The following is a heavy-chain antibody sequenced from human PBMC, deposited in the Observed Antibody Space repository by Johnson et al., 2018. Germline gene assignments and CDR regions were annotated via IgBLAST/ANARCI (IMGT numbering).Heavy chain of an antibody. CDR2: IIHSGST. CDR1: GGSFSGYY. D-gene: IGHD4-17*01. CDR3: AREKDGDYVPDPYDNHYGMDV. J-gene: IGHJ6*02. Sequence: QVQLQQWGAGLLKPSETLSLTCAVYGGSFSGYYWSWIRQPPGKGLEWIGEIIHSGSTNYNPSLKSRVTISVDTSKNQFSLKRSSVTAADTAGYYGAREKDGDYVPDPYDNHYGMDVWGQGAPVTVSS. V-gene: IGHV4-34*12.